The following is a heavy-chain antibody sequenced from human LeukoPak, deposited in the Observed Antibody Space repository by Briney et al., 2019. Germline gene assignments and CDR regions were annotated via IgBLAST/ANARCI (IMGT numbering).Heavy chain of an antibody. CDR3: ARQGGYYYDSSAPRAFDI. V-gene: IGHV4-39*07. CDR1: GGSISSSSYY. D-gene: IGHD3-22*01. Sequence: PSETLSLTCTVSGGSISSSSYYWGWIRQPPGKGLEWIGSIYYSGSTYYNPSLKSRVTISVDTSKNQFSLKLSSVTAADTAVYYCARQGGYYYDSSAPRAFDIWGQGTMVTVSS. CDR2: IYYSGST. J-gene: IGHJ3*02.